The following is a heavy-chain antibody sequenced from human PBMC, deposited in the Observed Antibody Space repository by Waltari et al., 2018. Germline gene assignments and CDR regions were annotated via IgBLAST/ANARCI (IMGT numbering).Heavy chain of an antibody. CDR1: GFTFSSYG. J-gene: IGHJ4*02. Sequence: QVQLVESGGGVVQPGRSLRLSCAASGFTFSSYGMHWVRQAPGKGLEWVAVISYDGSNKYYADSVKGRFTISRDNSKNTLYLQMNSLRAEDTAVNYCAKDLEHYYDSSGYYDYWGQGTLVTVSS. CDR3: AKDLEHYYDSSGYYDY. D-gene: IGHD3-22*01. CDR2: ISYDGSNK. V-gene: IGHV3-30*18.